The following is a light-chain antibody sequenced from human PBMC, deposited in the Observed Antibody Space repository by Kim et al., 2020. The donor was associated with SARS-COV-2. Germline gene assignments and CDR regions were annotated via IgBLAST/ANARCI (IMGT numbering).Light chain of an antibody. V-gene: IGLV6-57*03. Sequence: GKALTLSCSPGRSTIASKYVQWYQQRPGSAPATVIQANNQRPSGVPDRFSGSIDSSSNSASLTISGLRTEDEADYYCQSYDSTNVVFGGGTQLTVL. J-gene: IGLJ3*02. CDR2: ANN. CDR3: QSYDSTNVV. CDR1: RSTIASKY.